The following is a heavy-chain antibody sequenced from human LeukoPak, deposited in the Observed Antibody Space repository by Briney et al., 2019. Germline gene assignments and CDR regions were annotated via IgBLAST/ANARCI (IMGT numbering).Heavy chain of an antibody. J-gene: IGHJ4*02. D-gene: IGHD5-18*01. CDR2: IYPGDSDT. Sequence: GESLKISCKGSGYSFSNYWLGWVRQMPGKGLEWMGIIYPGDSDTKYSPSFQGQVTISADKSLSTAYLQWSSLQASDTAMYYCARALFSFGQYPFDYWGQGTLVTVSS. CDR1: GYSFSNYW. CDR3: ARALFSFGQYPFDY. V-gene: IGHV5-51*01.